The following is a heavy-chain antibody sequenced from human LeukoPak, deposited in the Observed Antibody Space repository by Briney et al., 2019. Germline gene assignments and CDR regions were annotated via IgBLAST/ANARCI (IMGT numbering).Heavy chain of an antibody. J-gene: IGHJ4*02. CDR3: ARNSGGNYFDY. V-gene: IGHV4-38-2*01. Sequence: EPSETLSLTCAVSGNSISNTYYWGWIRQPPGKELEWIGSIYNSGSTHYNPSLKSRVTISVDTSKNQFSLKLSSVTAADTAVYYCARNSGGNYFDYWGQGTLVTVSS. D-gene: IGHD1-26*01. CDR2: IYNSGST. CDR1: GNSISNTYY.